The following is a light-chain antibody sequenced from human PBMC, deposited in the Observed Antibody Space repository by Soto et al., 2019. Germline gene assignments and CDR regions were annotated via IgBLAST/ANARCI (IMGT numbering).Light chain of an antibody. CDR3: SSYTSSTSLLI. J-gene: IGLJ1*01. CDR2: DAS. Sequence: QSALTQPASVSASPGQSITISCIGTYSDIGGYKHVSWYQQHPGKAPKLIIYDASSRPSGISNRFSAPKSASTASLTISGLQADDEADYYCSSYTSSTSLLIFGAGTKVTVL. CDR1: YSDIGGYKH. V-gene: IGLV2-14*03.